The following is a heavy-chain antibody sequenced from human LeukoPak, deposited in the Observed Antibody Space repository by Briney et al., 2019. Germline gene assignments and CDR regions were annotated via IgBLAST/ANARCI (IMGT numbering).Heavy chain of an antibody. CDR2: ICYSGST. D-gene: IGHD2-2*01. V-gene: IGHV4-39*01. J-gene: IGHJ4*02. Sequence: SETLSLTCTVPGGSISSSSYYWGWIRQPPGKGLEWIGNICYSGSTYSNPSLKSRVTISVDTSKNQFSLRLSSVTAADTAVYYYARRGRSCSTSSCYSFDYWGQGTLVTVSS. CDR1: GGSISSSSYY. CDR3: ARRGRSCSTSSCYSFDY.